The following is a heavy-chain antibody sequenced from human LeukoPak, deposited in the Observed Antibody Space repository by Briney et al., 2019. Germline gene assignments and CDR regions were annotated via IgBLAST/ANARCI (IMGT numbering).Heavy chain of an antibody. CDR2: ISHSGTT. Sequence: SETLSLTCAVSGYSITSGFSWRWIRQPPGKGLEWIGTISHSGTTDYKSTLESRLTISMDTSKNLFSLRLTSVTAADTAVYYCAREGAVPGIDPWGQGTLVTVSS. V-gene: IGHV4-38-2*02. CDR1: GYSITSGFS. J-gene: IGHJ5*02. CDR3: AREGAVPGIDP. D-gene: IGHD3-16*01.